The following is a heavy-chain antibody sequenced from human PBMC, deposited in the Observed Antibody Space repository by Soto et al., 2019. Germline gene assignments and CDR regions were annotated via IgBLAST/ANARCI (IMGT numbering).Heavy chain of an antibody. CDR1: GFTFNTYG. CDR2: IWYDGNTK. Sequence: LRLSCAASGFTFNTYGFNWVRQAPGKGLEWVAVIWYDGNTKYYADPVKGRFTISRDNLKNTLHLQMNSLRAEDTAVYYCAAPGQQLDPFDYWGQGTLVTVSS. CDR3: AAPGQQLDPFDY. V-gene: IGHV3-33*01. J-gene: IGHJ4*02. D-gene: IGHD6-13*01.